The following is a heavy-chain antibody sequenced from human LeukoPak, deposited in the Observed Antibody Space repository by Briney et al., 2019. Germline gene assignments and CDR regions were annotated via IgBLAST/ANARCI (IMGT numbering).Heavy chain of an antibody. J-gene: IGHJ4*02. Sequence: GRSLRLSCAASGFTFSSYAMSWVRQAPGKGLEWVSAISGSGGSTYYADSVKGRFTISRDNSKNTLYLQMNSLRAEDTAVYYCAKGGGYDFWSGPPFDYWGQGTLVTVSS. CDR1: GFTFSSYA. V-gene: IGHV3-23*01. D-gene: IGHD3-3*01. CDR2: ISGSGGST. CDR3: AKGGGYDFWSGPPFDY.